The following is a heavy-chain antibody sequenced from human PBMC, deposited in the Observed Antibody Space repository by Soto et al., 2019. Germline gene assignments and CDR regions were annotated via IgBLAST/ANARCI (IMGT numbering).Heavy chain of an antibody. V-gene: IGHV3-48*02. CDR3: ARDLSH. Sequence: DVQLVGSGGGLVQPGGSLRLSCGASGFPFSSYAMHWVRQAPGKGLEWISYINGASTTTFYADSVKGRFTVSRDNAKNSVYLQTSSHRHEETAFYYCARDLSHWGQGMLVTVSS. CDR2: INGASTTT. CDR1: GFPFSSYA. J-gene: IGHJ4*02.